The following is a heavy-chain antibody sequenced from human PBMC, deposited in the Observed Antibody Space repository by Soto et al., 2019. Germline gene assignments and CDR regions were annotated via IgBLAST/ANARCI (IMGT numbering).Heavy chain of an antibody. D-gene: IGHD3-10*01. J-gene: IGHJ6*03. CDR1: GGSFSGYY. Sequence: QVQLQQWGAGLLKPSETLSLTCAVYGGSFSGYYWSWIRQPPGKGLEWIGEINHSGSTNYNPSLKSRVTISVDTSKNQFSLKLSSVTAADTAVYYCARGRGLGELSGVVTEYYYYMDVWGKGTTVTVSS. CDR3: ARGRGLGELSGVVTEYYYYMDV. CDR2: INHSGST. V-gene: IGHV4-34*01.